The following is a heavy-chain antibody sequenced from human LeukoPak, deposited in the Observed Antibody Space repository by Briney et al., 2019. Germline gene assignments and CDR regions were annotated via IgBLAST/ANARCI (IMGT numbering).Heavy chain of an antibody. J-gene: IGHJ6*04. CDR3: AELGITMIGGV. CDR2: ISSGGSTI. V-gene: IGHV3-48*03. Sequence: GGSLRLSCAASGFTFSTYEMNWVRQAPGKGLEWVSYISSGGSTIYYADSVKGRFTISRDNAKNSLYLQMNSLRAEDTAVYYCAELGITMIGGVWGKGTTVTISS. D-gene: IGHD3-10*02. CDR1: GFTFSTYE.